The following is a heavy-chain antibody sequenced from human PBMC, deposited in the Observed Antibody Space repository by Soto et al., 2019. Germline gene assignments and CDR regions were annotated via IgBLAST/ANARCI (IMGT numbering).Heavy chain of an antibody. CDR1: GVSVSSGDHY. Sequence: SETLSLTCTVSGVSVSSGDHYWSWLRQPPGKGLESIVYIQYGASTYYNPSLTSRTTISVDTSRNQFSLMLRSVTAADTAVYYCARGRGYGYGIDYWGQGTLVTVSS. CDR2: IQYGAST. CDR3: ARGRGYGYGIDY. D-gene: IGHD5-18*01. V-gene: IGHV4-30-4*01. J-gene: IGHJ4*02.